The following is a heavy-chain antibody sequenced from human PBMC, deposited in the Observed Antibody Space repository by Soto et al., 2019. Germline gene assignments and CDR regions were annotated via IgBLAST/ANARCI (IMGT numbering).Heavy chain of an antibody. CDR2: IIPMYDSA. Sequence: QVQLVQSGAELKKPGSSVNVSCAASGGTFKTYTINWVRQAPGQGLEWIGQIIPMYDSANYAQRFQGRVTISADKSTNIAYMELRGLRSEDTALYYCATWRTYSGSYCFDYWGQGTLGSVSS. CDR1: GGTFKTYT. V-gene: IGHV1-69*06. J-gene: IGHJ4*02. CDR3: ATWRTYSGSYCFDY. D-gene: IGHD1-26*01.